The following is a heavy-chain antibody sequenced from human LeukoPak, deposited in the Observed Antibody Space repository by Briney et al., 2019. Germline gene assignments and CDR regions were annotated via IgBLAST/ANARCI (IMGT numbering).Heavy chain of an antibody. CDR2: IYYSGNA. CDR3: ARDGGSYYWYFDL. J-gene: IGHJ2*01. Sequence: SETLSLTCTVSGGSISGSSYYWGWIRQPPGKGLGWIGSIYYSGNAFYNPSLKSRVTILVDTSKNQFSLKLSSVTAADTAVYYCARDGGSYYWYFDLWGRGTLVTVSS. CDR1: GGSISGSSYY. D-gene: IGHD1-26*01. V-gene: IGHV4-39*07.